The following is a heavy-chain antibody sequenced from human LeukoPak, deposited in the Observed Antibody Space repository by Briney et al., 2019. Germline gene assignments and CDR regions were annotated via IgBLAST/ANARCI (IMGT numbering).Heavy chain of an antibody. J-gene: IGHJ5*01. D-gene: IGHD3-22*01. CDR2: MCGTAGCT. V-gene: IGHV3-23*01. CDR1: GFTFYMYA. CDR3: AKDRPNFYENSGHYYRRDGDS. Sequence: GGSLRLSCAASGFTFYMYAMSWVRQAPGKGLEWVASMCGTAGCTFYPDSVKGRFTISRDNSKNILYLQMDSLRAEDTAIYYCAKDRPNFYENSGHYYRRDGDSWGQGTLVTVSS.